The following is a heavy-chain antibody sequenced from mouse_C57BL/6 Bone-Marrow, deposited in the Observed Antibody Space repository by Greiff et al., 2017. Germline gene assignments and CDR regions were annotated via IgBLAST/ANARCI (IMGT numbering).Heavy chain of an antibody. CDR3: ARDQMELGSFAY. CDR1: GFTFSSYA. V-gene: IGHV5-4*01. J-gene: IGHJ3*01. D-gene: IGHD4-1*01. Sequence: EVQVVESGGGLVKPGGSLKLSCAASGFTFSSYAMSWVRQTPEKRLEWVATISDGGSYTYYPDNVKGRFTISRDNAKNNLYLQMSHLKSEDTAMYYCARDQMELGSFAYWGQGTLVTVSA. CDR2: ISDGGSYT.